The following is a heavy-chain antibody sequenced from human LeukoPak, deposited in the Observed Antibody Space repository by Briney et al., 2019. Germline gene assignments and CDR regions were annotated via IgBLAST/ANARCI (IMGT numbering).Heavy chain of an antibody. D-gene: IGHD3-10*01. J-gene: IGHJ4*02. CDR2: IIPIFGTA. CDR3: ARDLGGNFDY. CDR1: GGTFSSNA. Sequence: GASVKVSCKASGGTFSSNAISWVRQAPGQGLEWMGRIIPIFGTANYAQKFQGRVTITTDESTSTAYMELSSLRSEDTAVYYCARDLGGNFDYWGQGTLVTVSS. V-gene: IGHV1-69*05.